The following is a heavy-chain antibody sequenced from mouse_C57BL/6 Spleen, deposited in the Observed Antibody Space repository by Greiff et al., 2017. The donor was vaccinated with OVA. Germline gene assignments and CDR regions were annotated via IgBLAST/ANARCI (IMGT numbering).Heavy chain of an antibody. CDR1: GYTFTSYW. V-gene: IGHV1-52*01. J-gene: IGHJ2*01. CDR3: ARGGTTVVAHYYFDY. D-gene: IGHD1-1*01. CDR2: IDPSDSET. Sequence: QVQLQQPGAELVRPGSSVKLSCKASGYTFTSYWMHWVQQRPIQGLEWIGNIDPSDSETHYNQKFKDKATLTVDKSSSTAYMQLSSLTSEDSAVYYCARGGTTVVAHYYFDYWGQGTTLTVSS.